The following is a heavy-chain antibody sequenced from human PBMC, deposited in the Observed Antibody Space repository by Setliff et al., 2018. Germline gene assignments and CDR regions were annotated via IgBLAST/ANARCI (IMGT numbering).Heavy chain of an antibody. V-gene: IGHV4-30-2*06. D-gene: IGHD2-15*01. CDR3: VRDRYGRNSDGSGVYNWFDS. CDR1: GDSILSPTYT. J-gene: IGHJ5*01. CDR2: ISRSGST. Sequence: PSETLSLTCTVSGDSILSPTYTWTWIRQLPGKGLEWIGYISRSGSTSYNPSLKRQITISLDTSKNQFSLKLSSVTAADTAIYYCVRDRYGRNSDGSGVYNWFDSWGQGILVNVSS.